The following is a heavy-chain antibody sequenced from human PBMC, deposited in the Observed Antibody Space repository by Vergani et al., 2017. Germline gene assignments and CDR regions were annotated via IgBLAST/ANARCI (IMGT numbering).Heavy chain of an antibody. Sequence: EVQLVESGGGLVQPGGSLRLSCAASGFTFSSYWMHWVRHTPEKGLVGVSRINTDGSWTTYADSVKGRFTISRDNAKNTLYLQMNSLRVEETAVYYCARGKDCGGSSCNGSPYFGLDLWGQGTTVTVSS. CDR2: INTDGSWT. J-gene: IGHJ6*02. V-gene: IGHV3-74*01. D-gene: IGHD2-15*01. CDR1: GFTFSSYW. CDR3: ARGKDCGGSSCNGSPYFGLDL.